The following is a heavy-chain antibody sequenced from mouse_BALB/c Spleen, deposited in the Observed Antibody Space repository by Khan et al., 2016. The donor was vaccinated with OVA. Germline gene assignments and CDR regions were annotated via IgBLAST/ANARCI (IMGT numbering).Heavy chain of an antibody. CDR1: GFSFSSYG. V-gene: IGHV5-6*01. CDR2: ISSGGDYT. J-gene: IGHJ3*01. Sequence: EVELVESGGDLVKPGGSLKLSCAASGFSFSSYGMSWVRQTPDKMLEWVATISSGGDYTYYPDSVKGRFTISRDNAKHTLYLQMSSQKSEDTAMYCCENNLAESFAYWGQGTLVTVSA. D-gene: IGHD1-3*01. CDR3: ENNLAESFAY.